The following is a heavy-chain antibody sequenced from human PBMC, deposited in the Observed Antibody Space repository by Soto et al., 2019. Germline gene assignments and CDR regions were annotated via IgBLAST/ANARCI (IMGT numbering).Heavy chain of an antibody. CDR3: TTDVDTAMVPV. CDR2: IKSKTDGGTT. V-gene: IGHV3-15*01. CDR1: VFTFSNAW. D-gene: IGHD5-18*01. J-gene: IGHJ4*02. Sequence: WGSLLVSCASSVFTFSNAWMSWVRQAPGKGLEWVGRIKSKTDGGTTDYAAPVKGRFTISRDDSKNTLYLQMNSLKTEDTAVYYCTTDVDTAMVPVWGQGTMVTVSS.